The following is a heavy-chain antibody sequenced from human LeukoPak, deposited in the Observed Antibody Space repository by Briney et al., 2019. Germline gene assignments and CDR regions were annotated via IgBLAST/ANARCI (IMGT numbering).Heavy chain of an antibody. V-gene: IGHV4-4*07. CDR1: GDSISNYY. D-gene: IGHD6-19*01. Sequence: SETLSLTCTVSGDSISNYYWSWIRQPAGKGLEWIGRIYTSGSTNYNPSLKSRVTISVDTSKNQFSLKLSSVTAADTAVYYCARGGGWTPYYYYGMDVWGQGTTVTVSS. CDR3: ARGGGWTPYYYYGMDV. J-gene: IGHJ6*02. CDR2: IYTSGST.